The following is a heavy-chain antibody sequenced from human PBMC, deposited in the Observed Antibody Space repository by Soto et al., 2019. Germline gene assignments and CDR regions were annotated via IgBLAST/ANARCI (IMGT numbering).Heavy chain of an antibody. CDR2: IYYSGST. J-gene: IGHJ4*02. V-gene: IGHV4-30-4*01. CDR1: GGSISSGDYY. D-gene: IGHD4-17*01. CDR3: ARGTTVTTLDY. Sequence: TSETLSLTCTVSGGSISSGDYYWSWIRQPPGKGLEWIGYIYYSGSTYYNPSLKSRVTISVDTSKNQFSLKLSSVTAADTAVYYCARGTTVTTLDYWGQGTLVTVSS.